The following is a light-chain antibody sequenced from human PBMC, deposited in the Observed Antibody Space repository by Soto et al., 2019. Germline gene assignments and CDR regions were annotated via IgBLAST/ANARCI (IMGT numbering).Light chain of an antibody. CDR1: QSFSSNY. J-gene: IGKJ1*01. CDR3: PQYACSSRT. Sequence: EIVLTQSPGTLSLSPGERATLSCRASQSFSSNYLAWYQQKPGQAPRLLIYGASSRATGIPDRLSGSGSGTYLTLTISRRALEDFAADYGPQYACSSRTFGQGTKVEIK. V-gene: IGKV3-20*01. CDR2: GAS.